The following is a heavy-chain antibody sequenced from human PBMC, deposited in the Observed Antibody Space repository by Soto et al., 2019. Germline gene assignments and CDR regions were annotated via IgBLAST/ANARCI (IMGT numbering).Heavy chain of an antibody. CDR1: GFTFSSHG. CDR2: FSYDGINK. V-gene: IGHV3-30*03. J-gene: IGHJ4*02. Sequence: QVQLVESGGGVVQPGGSLTLSCAASGFTFSSHGMHWVRLAPGRGLEWVAVFSYDGINKHYGDSVKGRFTISRDNSKNTVSLQMNSLRVEDTAVYYCARDQGYGWYRVADYWGQGTLVTVSS. D-gene: IGHD6-19*01. CDR3: ARDQGYGWYRVADY.